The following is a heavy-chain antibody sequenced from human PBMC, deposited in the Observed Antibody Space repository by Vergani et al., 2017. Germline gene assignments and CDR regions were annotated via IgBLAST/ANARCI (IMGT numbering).Heavy chain of an antibody. V-gene: IGHV3-66*02. CDR3: AKEDQDYYYGMDV. Sequence: VQLVESGGGLVQPGRSLRLSCAASGFSVNSKSMNWVRQAPGKGLEWVSVIHSGGSRYYADSVKGRFSISRDNSKNMLYLQMNSLRAEDTAVYYCAKEDQDYYYGMDVWGQGTTVTVSS. CDR2: IHSGGSR. CDR1: GFSVNSKS. J-gene: IGHJ6*02.